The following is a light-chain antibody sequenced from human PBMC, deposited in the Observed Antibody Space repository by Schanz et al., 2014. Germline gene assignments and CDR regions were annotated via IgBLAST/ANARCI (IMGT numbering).Light chain of an antibody. J-gene: IGLJ2*01. Sequence: QSVLTQPPSVSGAPGQRVTISCTGSSSNLGAGYDVHWYQHLPGTAPKLLIYDTSKRPSGIPDRFSGSKSGTSATLGITGLQTGDEADFYCGTWDSSLSAVVFGGGTKLTVL. CDR2: DTS. CDR1: SSNLGAGYD. CDR3: GTWDSSLSAVV. V-gene: IGLV1-51*01.